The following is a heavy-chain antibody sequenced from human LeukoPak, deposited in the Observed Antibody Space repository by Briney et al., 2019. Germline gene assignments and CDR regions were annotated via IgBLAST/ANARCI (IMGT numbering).Heavy chain of an antibody. J-gene: IGHJ5*02. D-gene: IGHD6-19*01. Sequence: SETLSLTCTVSGDSITSGSYYWSWIRQPAGKGLEWIGRMSSSGISTYSPSLKSRVTISIDTSRNQFSMNLNSVTAADTAVYYCAKGAGPPWFDPWGQGTLVTVSS. CDR1: GDSITSGSYY. V-gene: IGHV4-61*02. CDR2: MSSSGIS. CDR3: AKGAGPPWFDP.